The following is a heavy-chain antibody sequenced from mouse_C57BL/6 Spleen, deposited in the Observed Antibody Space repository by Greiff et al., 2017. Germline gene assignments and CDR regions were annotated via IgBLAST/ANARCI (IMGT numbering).Heavy chain of an antibody. V-gene: IGHV3-6*01. CDR3: ARDTAQATDY. D-gene: IGHD3-2*02. J-gene: IGHJ4*01. Sequence: EVQLVESGPGLVKPSQSLSLTCSVTGYSITSGYYWNWIRQFPGNKLEWMGYISYDGSNNYNPSLKNRISITRDTSKNQFFLKLNSVTTEDTATYYCARDTAQATDYWGQGTSVTVSS. CDR2: ISYDGSN. CDR1: GYSITSGYY.